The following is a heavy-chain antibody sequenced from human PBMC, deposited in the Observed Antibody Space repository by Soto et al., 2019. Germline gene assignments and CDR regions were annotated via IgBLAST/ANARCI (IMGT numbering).Heavy chain of an antibody. Sequence: SETLSLTCTVSGGSISSGGYYWSWIRQHPGKGLEWIGYIYYSGSTYYNPSLKSRVTISVDTSKNQFSLKLSSVTAAVTAVYYCARHLLGFFPNAMDVWGQGTSVTVSS. J-gene: IGHJ6*02. CDR3: ARHLLGFFPNAMDV. CDR2: IYYSGST. V-gene: IGHV4-31*03. D-gene: IGHD3-3*01. CDR1: GGSISSGGYY.